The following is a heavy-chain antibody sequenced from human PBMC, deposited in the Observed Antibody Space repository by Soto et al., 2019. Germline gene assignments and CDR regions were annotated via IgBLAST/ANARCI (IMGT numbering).Heavy chain of an antibody. CDR2: TSNSGST. Sequence: QVQLQESGPGLVKPSQTLSLTCTVSGGSITSSGYYWSWIRQHPGEGLEWIGFTSNSGSTSYNPSLYSRVTISVDPSSNQFSLNLKSVTAADTAVYYCARGGGSTKGDYWGQGNLVTVSP. CDR1: GGSITSSGYY. D-gene: IGHD2-2*01. J-gene: IGHJ4*02. V-gene: IGHV4-31*03. CDR3: ARGGGSTKGDY.